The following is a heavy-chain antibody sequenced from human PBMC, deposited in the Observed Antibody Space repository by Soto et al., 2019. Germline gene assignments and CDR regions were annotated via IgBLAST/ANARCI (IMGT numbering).Heavy chain of an antibody. CDR1: GYIFTGYY. D-gene: IGHD2-2*01. J-gene: IGHJ3*02. CDR3: ATRHPSARDAFHI. V-gene: IGHV1-2*02. Sequence: ASVKVSCKASGYIFTGYYIHWVRQAPGQGLEWMGWINPNSGTNYAQNFQGRVTMTRDTSMSTLYMELNRLTSDDTAVYYCATRHPSARDAFHIWGQGTKVTVSS. CDR2: INPNSGT.